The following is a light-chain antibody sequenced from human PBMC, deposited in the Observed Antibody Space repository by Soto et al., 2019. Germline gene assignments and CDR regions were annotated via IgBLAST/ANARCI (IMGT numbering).Light chain of an antibody. CDR1: QTVTSGY. Sequence: PGERATLSCRASQTVTSGYLAWYQQKTGQAPRLLIYGVSTGATGIPDRFSGSGSGTDFTLTISRLEPEDFAVYYCQQYGSSPPWTFGQGTKVDIK. J-gene: IGKJ1*01. CDR3: QQYGSSPPWT. CDR2: GVS. V-gene: IGKV3-20*01.